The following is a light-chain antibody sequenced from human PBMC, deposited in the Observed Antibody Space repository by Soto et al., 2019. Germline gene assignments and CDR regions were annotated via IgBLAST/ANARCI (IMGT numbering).Light chain of an antibody. J-gene: IGKJ4*01. V-gene: IGKV3-20*01. CDR2: GAS. CDR3: QQYGSSPLT. Sequence: SVFTQSRGTLSLSPQERATLSCRASQSVSSSYLAWYQQKPGQDPRLLIYGASSRATGIPDRFSGSGSGTDFTLPLRRLEPEDFAVYSCQQYGSSPLTFGGGTKVDI. CDR1: QSVSSSY.